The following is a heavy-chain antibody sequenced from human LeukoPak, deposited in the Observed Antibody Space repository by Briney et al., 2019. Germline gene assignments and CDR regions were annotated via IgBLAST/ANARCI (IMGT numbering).Heavy chain of an antibody. Sequence: ASVKVSCKASGGTFSSYAISWVRQAPGQGLEWMGGIIPIFGTANYAQKFQGRVTITADESTSTAYMELSSLRSEDTAVYYCASTVHYDILTGPSLDYWGQGTLVTVSS. J-gene: IGHJ4*02. V-gene: IGHV1-69*13. D-gene: IGHD3-9*01. CDR2: IIPIFGTA. CDR3: ASTVHYDILTGPSLDY. CDR1: GGTFSSYA.